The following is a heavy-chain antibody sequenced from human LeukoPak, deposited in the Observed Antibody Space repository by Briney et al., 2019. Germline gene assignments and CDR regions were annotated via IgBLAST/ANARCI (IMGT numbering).Heavy chain of an antibody. CDR2: ISGSGNKT. D-gene: IGHD1-1*01. Sequence: GGSLSLSCAASGFTLSSYAMSWVRQAPGKGLEWVSSISGSGNKTYYADSVKGRFTISRDNSRNTMSLQMNSLRAEDTALYYCARINEAINWGQGTLVTVSS. CDR3: ARINEAIN. V-gene: IGHV3-23*01. J-gene: IGHJ4*02. CDR1: GFTLSSYA.